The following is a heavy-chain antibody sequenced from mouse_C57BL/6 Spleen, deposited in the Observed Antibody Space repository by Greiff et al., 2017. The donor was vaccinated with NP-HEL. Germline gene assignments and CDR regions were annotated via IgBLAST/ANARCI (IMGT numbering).Heavy chain of an antibody. CDR1: GFTFSNYW. CDR2: IRLKSDNYAT. Sequence: EVKLEESGGGLVQPGGSMKLSCVASGFTFSNYWMNWVRQSPEKGLEWVAQIRLKSDNYATHYAESVKGRFTISRDDSKSSVYLQMNNLRAEDTGIYYCTGHIYDGYYWFAYWGQGTLVTVSA. D-gene: IGHD2-3*01. J-gene: IGHJ3*01. CDR3: TGHIYDGYYWFAY. V-gene: IGHV6-3*01.